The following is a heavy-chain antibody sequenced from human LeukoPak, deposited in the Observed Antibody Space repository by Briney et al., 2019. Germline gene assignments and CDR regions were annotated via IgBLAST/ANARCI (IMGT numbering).Heavy chain of an antibody. D-gene: IGHD3-10*01. Sequence: SETLSLTCTVSGGSISSYYWGWIRQPPGKGLEWIGSINYSGSTNYKPSLKSRVTISVDTSKNQFSLKLTSVTATDTAVYYCARHSGSSNYNPLDYWGQGTLVTVSS. CDR1: GGSISSYY. J-gene: IGHJ4*02. CDR3: ARHSGSSNYNPLDY. CDR2: INYSGST. V-gene: IGHV4-39*01.